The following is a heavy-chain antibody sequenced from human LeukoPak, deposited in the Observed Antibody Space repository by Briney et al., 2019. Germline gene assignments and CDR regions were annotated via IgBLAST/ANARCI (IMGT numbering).Heavy chain of an antibody. CDR2: IRYDESNK. CDR1: GFTFSSYG. Sequence: GGSLRLSCAASGFTFSSYGMHWVRQAPGKGLEWVAFIRYDESNKYYADSVKGRFTISRDNAKNSLYLQMNSLRAEDTAVYYCARGIWAAAADFDYWGQGTLVTVSS. CDR3: ARGIWAAAADFDY. V-gene: IGHV3-30*02. D-gene: IGHD6-13*01. J-gene: IGHJ4*02.